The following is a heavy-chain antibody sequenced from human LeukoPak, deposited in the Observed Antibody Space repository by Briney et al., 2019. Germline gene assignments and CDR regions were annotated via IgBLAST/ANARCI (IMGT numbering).Heavy chain of an antibody. D-gene: IGHD2-2*01. CDR1: GYTFTSYF. V-gene: IGHV1-2*06. CDR3: ARDYCSSTSCLFDY. J-gene: IGHJ4*02. Sequence: ASVKVSCKASGYTFTSYFIHWVRPAPGQGLERMGRINPNSGDTNYAQKFQGRVAMTRDTSISTAFMELTRLRSDDTAVYYCARDYCSSTSCLFDYWGQGTLVTVSS. CDR2: INPNSGDT.